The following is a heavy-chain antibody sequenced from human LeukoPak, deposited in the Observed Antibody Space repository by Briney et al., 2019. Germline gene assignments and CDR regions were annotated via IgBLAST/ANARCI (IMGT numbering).Heavy chain of an antibody. CDR2: INHSGST. J-gene: IGHJ3*02. Sequence: SETLSLTCAVYGGSFSGYYWSWIRQPPGKGLEWIGEINHSGSTNYNPSLKSRVTISVDKSKNQFSLKLSSVTAADTAVYYCARVNGTKLEGAFDIWGQGTMVTVSS. CDR3: ARVNGTKLEGAFDI. D-gene: IGHD2/OR15-2a*01. CDR1: GGSFSGYY. V-gene: IGHV4-34*01.